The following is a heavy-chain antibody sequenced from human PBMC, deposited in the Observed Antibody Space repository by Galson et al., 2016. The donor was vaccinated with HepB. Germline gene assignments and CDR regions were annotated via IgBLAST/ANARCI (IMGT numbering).Heavy chain of an antibody. D-gene: IGHD3-10*01. Sequence: SVKVSCKASGYMFSNHGISWVRQAPGQGLEWMGWISAYNGNKNYARRIQGRVTMTTDTSTNTAYMELRSLRSDDTAVYYCARVLRGRVREVYYYYYAMDVWGQGTTVTVSS. V-gene: IGHV1-18*01. J-gene: IGHJ6*02. CDR2: ISAYNGNK. CDR3: ARVLRGRVREVYYYYYAMDV. CDR1: GYMFSNHG.